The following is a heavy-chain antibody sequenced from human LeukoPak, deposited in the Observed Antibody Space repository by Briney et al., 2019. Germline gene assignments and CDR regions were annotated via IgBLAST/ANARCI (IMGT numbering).Heavy chain of an antibody. J-gene: IGHJ3*02. CDR2: IYYSGST. D-gene: IGHD1-26*01. CDR3: ARSVGRGAFDI. V-gene: IGHV4-39*01. Sequence: SVTLSLTCTVSGASISSSTYYWDWIRQSPGKGLEWIGSIYYSGSTYYNPSLKSRVTISVDTSKNQFSLKLTSVTAADTAVYYCARSVGRGAFDIWGQGTMVIVSS. CDR1: GASISSSTYY.